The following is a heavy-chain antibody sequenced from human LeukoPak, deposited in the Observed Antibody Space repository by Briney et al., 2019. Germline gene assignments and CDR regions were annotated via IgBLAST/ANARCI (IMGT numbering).Heavy chain of an antibody. CDR2: INHSGST. CDR3: ARGNYYDSSGSDY. Sequence: SETLSLTCAVYGGSFSGYYWSWIRKPPGKGLEWIGEINHSGSTNYNPSLKSRVTISVDTSKNQFSLKLSSVTAADTAVYYCARGNYYDSSGSDYWGQGTLVTVSS. V-gene: IGHV4-34*01. J-gene: IGHJ4*02. CDR1: GGSFSGYY. D-gene: IGHD3-22*01.